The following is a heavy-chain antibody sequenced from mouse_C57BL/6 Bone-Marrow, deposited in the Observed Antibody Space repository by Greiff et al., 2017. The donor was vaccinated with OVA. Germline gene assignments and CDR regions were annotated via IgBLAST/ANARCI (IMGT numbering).Heavy chain of an antibody. Sequence: QVHVKQPGAELVKPGASVKLSCKASGYTFTSYWMHWVKQRPGQGLEWIGMIHPNSGSTNYNEKFKSKATLTVDKSSSTAYMQLSSLTSEDSAVYYCARFSHYYGSTHFDYWGQGTTLTVSS. J-gene: IGHJ2*01. V-gene: IGHV1-64*01. D-gene: IGHD1-1*01. CDR2: IHPNSGST. CDR3: ARFSHYYGSTHFDY. CDR1: GYTFTSYW.